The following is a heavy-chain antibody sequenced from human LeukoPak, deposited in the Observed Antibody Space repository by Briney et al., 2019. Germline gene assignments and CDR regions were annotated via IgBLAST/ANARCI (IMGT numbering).Heavy chain of an antibody. CDR1: GGSISSYY. CDR3: ARGRTYYYDSSGYYVDY. Sequence: SETLSLTCTVSGGSISSYYWSWIRQPPGKGLEWIGYIYYSGSTNYNPSLKSRVTISVDTSKNQFSLKLSSVTAADTAVYYCARGRTYYYDSSGYYVDYWGQGTLDTVSS. D-gene: IGHD3-22*01. CDR2: IYYSGST. J-gene: IGHJ4*02. V-gene: IGHV4-59*01.